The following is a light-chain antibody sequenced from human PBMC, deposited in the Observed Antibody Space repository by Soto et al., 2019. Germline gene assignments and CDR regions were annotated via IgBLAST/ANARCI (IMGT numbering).Light chain of an antibody. J-gene: IGLJ2*01. CDR1: SSDVGRYNY. Sequence: QSALTQPASVSGSPGQSITISCTGTSSDVGRYNYVSWYQQHPGKAPKLMIYDVSNRPSGVSNRFSGSKSGNTASLTISGLQAEDEADYYCSSYTSSSTVVFGGETKLTVL. CDR2: DVS. V-gene: IGLV2-14*01. CDR3: SSYTSSSTVV.